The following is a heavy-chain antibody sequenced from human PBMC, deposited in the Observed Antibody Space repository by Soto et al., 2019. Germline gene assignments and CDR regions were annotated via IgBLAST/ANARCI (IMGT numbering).Heavy chain of an antibody. CDR3: AKDVFAFFMDSSGLGGMDA. CDR1: GFTFSSYS. J-gene: IGHJ6*04. Sequence: GGSLRLSCAASGFTFSSYSMHWVRQAPGKGLEWVAVISYDRSNKYYADSVKGRSTLSRESSENTQSLQMNRLRAEDTAVYYCAKDVFAFFMDSSGLGGMDAWGEGTTVTVSS. V-gene: IGHV3-30*18. D-gene: IGHD3-22*01. CDR2: ISYDRSNK.